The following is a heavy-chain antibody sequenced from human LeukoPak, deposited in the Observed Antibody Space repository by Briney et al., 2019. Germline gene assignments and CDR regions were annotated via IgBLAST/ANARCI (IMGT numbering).Heavy chain of an antibody. V-gene: IGHV4-38-2*02. J-gene: IGHJ5*02. Sequence: SETLSLTCTVSGYSISSGYYWGWIRQPPGKGLEWIGSIYHSGSTYYNPSLKSRVTISVDTSKNQFSLKLSSATAADTAVYYCARDPVGSSWYKGWFDPWGQGTLVTVSS. CDR2: IYHSGST. D-gene: IGHD6-13*01. CDR3: ARDPVGSSWYKGWFDP. CDR1: GYSISSGYY.